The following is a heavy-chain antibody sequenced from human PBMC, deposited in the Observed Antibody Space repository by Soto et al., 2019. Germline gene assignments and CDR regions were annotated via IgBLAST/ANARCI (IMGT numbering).Heavy chain of an antibody. Sequence: SETLSLTCTVSGGSITTGGYYWSWIRQLPGKGLEWIGHKYYSESTYYNPSLKSRVSISLDTSKNQFSLKLSFVTAADTAMYYCARTKCSGGSCYSWSLDYWGQGTPVTVSS. CDR2: KYYSEST. CDR3: ARTKCSGGSCYSWSLDY. V-gene: IGHV4-31*03. CDR1: GGSITTGGYY. J-gene: IGHJ4*02. D-gene: IGHD2-15*01.